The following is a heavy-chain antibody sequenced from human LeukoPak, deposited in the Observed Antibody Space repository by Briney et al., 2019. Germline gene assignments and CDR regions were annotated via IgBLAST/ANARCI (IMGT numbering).Heavy chain of an antibody. CDR2: IFYSGST. CDR3: ASSSSGSYYNGFDI. J-gene: IGHJ3*02. D-gene: IGHD3-10*01. CDR1: GGSIRNYY. Sequence: PSETLSLTCSVSGGSIRNYYWTWIRQPPGKGLEWIGYIFYSGSTNYNPSLKSRVTISLDTSKNHFSLKLNSVTAVDTAVYYCASSSSGSYYNGFDIWGQGTMVTVAS. V-gene: IGHV4-59*01.